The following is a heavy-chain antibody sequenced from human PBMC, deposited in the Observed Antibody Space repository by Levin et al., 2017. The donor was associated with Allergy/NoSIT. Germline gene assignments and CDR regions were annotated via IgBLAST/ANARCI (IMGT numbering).Heavy chain of an antibody. Sequence: GESLKISCAASGFTFSSYAMSWVRQAPGKGLEWVSAISGSGGSTYYADSVKGRFTISRDNSKNTLYLQMNSLRAEDTAVYYCAKEVSSSPPRFVDYWGQGTLVTVSS. CDR2: ISGSGGST. CDR3: AKEVSSSPPRFVDY. J-gene: IGHJ4*02. CDR1: GFTFSSYA. D-gene: IGHD6-13*01. V-gene: IGHV3-23*01.